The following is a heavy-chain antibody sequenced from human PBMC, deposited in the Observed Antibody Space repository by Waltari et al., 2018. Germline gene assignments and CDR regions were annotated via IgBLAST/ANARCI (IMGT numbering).Heavy chain of an antibody. D-gene: IGHD3-10*01. V-gene: IGHV1-69*12. Sequence: QVQLVQSGAEVKKPGSSVKVSCKASGGTFSSYAISWVRQAPGQGLEWMGGIIPIFGTANYAQKFQGRGTITADESTSAAYMELSSLRSEDTAGYYCAREGGFGELLAHFDYWGQGTLVTVSS. CDR3: AREGGFGELLAHFDY. CDR2: IIPIFGTA. J-gene: IGHJ4*02. CDR1: GGTFSSYA.